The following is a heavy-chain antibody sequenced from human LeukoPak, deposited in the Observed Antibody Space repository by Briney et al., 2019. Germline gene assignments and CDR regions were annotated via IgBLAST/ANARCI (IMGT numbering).Heavy chain of an antibody. D-gene: IGHD3-16*01. CDR3: AREIRGGGLFYGMDV. J-gene: IGHJ6*02. CDR2: INPSGGST. CDR1: GYTFTSYY. Sequence: ASVKVSCKASGYTFTSYYMHWVRQAPGQGLEWMGIINPSGGSTSYAQKFQGRVTITADKSTSTAYMELSSLRSEDTAVYYCAREIRGGGLFYGMDVWGQGTTVTVSS. V-gene: IGHV1-46*01.